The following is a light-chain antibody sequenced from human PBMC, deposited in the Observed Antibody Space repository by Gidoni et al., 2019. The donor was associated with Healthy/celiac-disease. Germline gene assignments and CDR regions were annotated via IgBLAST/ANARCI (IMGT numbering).Light chain of an antibody. V-gene: IGKV1-39*01. J-gene: IGKJ2*01. CDR2: AAS. Sequence: DIQMTQYPSSLSASVGDRVTITCRASQSISSYFNWYQQKPGNAPKLLIYAASSLQSGVPSRFSGSGSGTDFTLTISRLQPEAFATYYCQQSYSTPYTFGQGTQLEIK. CDR1: QSISSY. CDR3: QQSYSTPYT.